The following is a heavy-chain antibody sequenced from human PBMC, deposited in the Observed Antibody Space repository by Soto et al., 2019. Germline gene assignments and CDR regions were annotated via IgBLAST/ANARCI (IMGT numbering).Heavy chain of an antibody. Sequence: PGGSLRLSCAASGFLFSNAWSNWVRKAPGKGLEWVGRVKSKTDGGTTDFAAPVKGRFAISRDDSKNMVYLEMNSLKTEDTAIYYCTTDSYMTNIIVRFDYWGHGTLVTVSS. CDR2: VKSKTDGGTT. CDR1: GFLFSNAW. V-gene: IGHV3-15*07. D-gene: IGHD4-17*01. J-gene: IGHJ4*01. CDR3: TTDSYMTNIIVRFDY.